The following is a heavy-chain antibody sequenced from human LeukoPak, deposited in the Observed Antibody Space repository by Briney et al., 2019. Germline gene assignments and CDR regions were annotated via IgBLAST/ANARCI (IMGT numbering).Heavy chain of an antibody. Sequence: ASVKVSCKASGYTFTGQYLHWVRQAPGQGLEWMGWITPNSGATNYAQKFQGRVTMTRDTSITTAYMELSRLRSDDTAVYYCASGSGTYSPDYWGQGTLSPSPQ. V-gene: IGHV1-2*02. J-gene: IGHJ4*02. D-gene: IGHD3-10*01. CDR3: ASGSGTYSPDY. CDR1: GYTFTGQY. CDR2: ITPNSGAT.